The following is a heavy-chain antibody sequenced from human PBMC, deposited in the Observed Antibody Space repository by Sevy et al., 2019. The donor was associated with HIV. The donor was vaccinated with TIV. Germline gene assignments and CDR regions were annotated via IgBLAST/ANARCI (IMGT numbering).Heavy chain of an antibody. CDR2: IYTSGST. CDR1: GGSISSGSYY. CDR3: ARDKVTMVRGVIHYFDY. Sequence: SETLSLTCTVSGGSISSGSYYWSWIRQPAGKGLEWIGRIYTSGSTNYNPSLKSRVTISVDTSKNQFSLKLSSVTAADTAVYYCARDKVTMVRGVIHYFDYWGQGTLVTVSS. D-gene: IGHD3-10*01. J-gene: IGHJ4*02. V-gene: IGHV4-61*02.